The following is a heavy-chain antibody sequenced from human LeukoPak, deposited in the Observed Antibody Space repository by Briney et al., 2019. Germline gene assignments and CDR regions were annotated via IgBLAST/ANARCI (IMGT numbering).Heavy chain of an antibody. D-gene: IGHD2-2*01. CDR2: INPNSGGT. CDR3: ASQPLYCSSTSCYFDY. J-gene: IGHJ4*02. Sequence: ASVKVSCKASAYTFTGYYMHWVRQAPGQGLEWMGWINPNSGGTNYAQKFQGRVTMTRDTSISTAYMELSRLRSDDTAVYYCASQPLYCSSTSCYFDYWGQGTLVTVSS. V-gene: IGHV1-2*02. CDR1: AYTFTGYY.